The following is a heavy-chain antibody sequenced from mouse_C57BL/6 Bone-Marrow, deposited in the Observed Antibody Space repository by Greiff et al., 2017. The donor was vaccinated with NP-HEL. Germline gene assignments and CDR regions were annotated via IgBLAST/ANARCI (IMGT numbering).Heavy chain of an antibody. CDR2: INPNNGGT. Sequence: EVQLQQSGPELVKPGASVKISCKASGYTFTDYYMNWVKQSHGKSLEWIGDINPNNGGTSYNQKFKGKATLTVDKSSSTAYMELRSLTSEDSAVYYYATKGSTMVTTASYYYAMDYWGQGTSVTVSS. CDR3: ATKGSTMVTTASYYYAMDY. CDR1: GYTFTDYY. D-gene: IGHD2-2*01. J-gene: IGHJ4*01. V-gene: IGHV1-26*01.